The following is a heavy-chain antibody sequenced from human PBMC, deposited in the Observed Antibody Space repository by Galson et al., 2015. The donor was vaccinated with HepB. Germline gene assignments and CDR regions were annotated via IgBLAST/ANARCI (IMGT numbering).Heavy chain of an antibody. CDR3: ARGLVVPAAIGWFDP. Sequence: SLRLSCAASGFTFSSYSMNWVRQAPGKGLEWVSSISSSSSYIYYADSVKGRFTISRDNAKNSLYLQMNSLRAEDTAVYYCARGLVVPAAIGWFDPWGQGTLVTVSS. J-gene: IGHJ5*02. CDR2: ISSSSSYI. CDR1: GFTFSSYS. D-gene: IGHD2-2*01. V-gene: IGHV3-21*01.